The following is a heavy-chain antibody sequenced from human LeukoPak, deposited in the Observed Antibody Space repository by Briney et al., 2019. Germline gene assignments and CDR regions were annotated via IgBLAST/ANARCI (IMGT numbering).Heavy chain of an antibody. CDR2: ISSSSSPI. V-gene: IGHV3-48*01. J-gene: IGHJ5*02. Sequence: GGSLRLSCAASGFTFSMYNMNWVRQAPGKGLEWVSYISSSSSPIYYADSVKGPFTISRDNAKNSLYLQMNSLRGEDTAVYYCARGVELAKPDPGFDPWGQGNLVTVSS. CDR3: ARGVELAKPDPGFDP. D-gene: IGHD1-26*01. CDR1: GFTFSMYN.